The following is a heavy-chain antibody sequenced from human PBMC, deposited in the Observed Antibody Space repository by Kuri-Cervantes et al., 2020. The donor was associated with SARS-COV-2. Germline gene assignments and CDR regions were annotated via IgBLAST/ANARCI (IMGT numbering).Heavy chain of an antibody. Sequence: GGSMRLSCAASGFTFSTFAMAWVRQAPGKGLEWVAYISSSGSTIYYAHSVQGRFTISRDNAENSLYLQMNSLRAEDTAVYYCARDRVGATFGDPEFDYWGQGTMVTVSS. V-gene: IGHV3-48*04. CDR2: ISSSGSTI. CDR1: GFTFSTFA. CDR3: ARDRVGATFGDPEFDY. J-gene: IGHJ4*02. D-gene: IGHD1-26*01.